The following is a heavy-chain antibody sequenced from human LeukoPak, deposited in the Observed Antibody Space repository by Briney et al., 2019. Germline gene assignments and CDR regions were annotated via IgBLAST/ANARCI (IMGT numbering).Heavy chain of an antibody. CDR1: GGTLSSYA. CDR3: ARSSNPLYYHYYYMDV. CDR2: IIPIFGTA. J-gene: IGHJ6*03. Sequence: SVKVSCKASGGTLSSYAISWVRQAPGQGLEWMGGIIPIFGTANYAQKFQGRVTITTDESTSTAYMELSSLRSEDTAVYYCARSSNPLYYHYYYMDVWGKGTTVTVSS. V-gene: IGHV1-69*05.